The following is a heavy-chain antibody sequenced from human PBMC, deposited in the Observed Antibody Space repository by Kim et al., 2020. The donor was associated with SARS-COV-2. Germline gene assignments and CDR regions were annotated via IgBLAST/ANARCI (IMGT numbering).Heavy chain of an antibody. CDR1: GFTFSSYW. V-gene: IGHV3-74*01. D-gene: IGHD3-9*01. CDR2: INSDGSST. CDR3: ARETTDILTGYSDFDY. J-gene: IGHJ4*02. Sequence: GGSLRLSCAASGFTFSSYWMHWVRQAPGKGLVWVSRINSDGSSTSYADSVKGRFTISRDNAKNTLYLQMNSLRAEDTAVYYCARETTDILTGYSDFDYWGQGTLVTVSS.